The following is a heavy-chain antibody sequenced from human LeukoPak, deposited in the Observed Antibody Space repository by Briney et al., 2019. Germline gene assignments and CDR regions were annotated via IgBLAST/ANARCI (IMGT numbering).Heavy chain of an antibody. V-gene: IGHV5-51*01. Sequence: GESLKISCKGSGYSFTNYWIGWVRQMPGKGLEWMGIIYPGDSDTRYSPSFQGQVTISVDKSDSTAYLQWSSLKASDTAMYYCARPTKPGDYGDYGWFDPWGQGTLVTVSS. CDR2: IYPGDSDT. CDR1: GYSFTNYW. D-gene: IGHD4-17*01. CDR3: ARPTKPGDYGDYGWFDP. J-gene: IGHJ5*02.